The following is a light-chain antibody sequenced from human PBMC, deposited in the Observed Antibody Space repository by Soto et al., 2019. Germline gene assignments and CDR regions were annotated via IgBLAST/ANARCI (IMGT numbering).Light chain of an antibody. CDR3: CSYSGSDSLL. CDR1: SSDVGSYNY. CDR2: DVS. J-gene: IGLJ2*01. V-gene: IGLV2-11*01. Sequence: ALTQPRSVSGSPGESVTISCSGTSSDVGSYNYVSWYQQYPGKTPKVMIYDVSERPSEVPVRFSGSKSGNTASLTISGLQAEDEAEYFCCSYSGSDSLLFGGGTKLTVL.